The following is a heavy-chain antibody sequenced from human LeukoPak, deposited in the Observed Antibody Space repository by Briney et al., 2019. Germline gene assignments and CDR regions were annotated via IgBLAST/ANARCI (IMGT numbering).Heavy chain of an antibody. V-gene: IGHV3-7*01. D-gene: IGHD4-11*01. CDR1: RFTFSSYW. CDR2: IKQDGSEK. Sequence: PGGSLRLSCAASRFTFSSYWMSWVRQAPGKGLEWVANIKQDGSEKYYVDSVKGRFTISRDNAKNSLYLQMNSLRAEDTAVYYCAASYSGDYFDYWGQGTLVTVSS. CDR3: AASYSGDYFDY. J-gene: IGHJ4*02.